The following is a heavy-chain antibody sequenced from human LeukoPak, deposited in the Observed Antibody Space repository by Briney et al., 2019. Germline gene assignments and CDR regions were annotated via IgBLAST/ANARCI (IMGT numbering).Heavy chain of an antibody. J-gene: IGHJ4*02. V-gene: IGHV3-30*10. CDR1: GFTFSSYA. D-gene: IGHD2-2*01. Sequence: GRSLRLSCAASGFTFSSYAMHWVRQAPGKGLEWVAVISYDGSNKYYTDFVKGRFNISRDNSKNTLYLQMNSLRAEDTAVYYCARPSYGDIVVVPAAPFDYWGQGTLVTVSS. CDR3: ARPSYGDIVVVPAAPFDY. CDR2: ISYDGSNK.